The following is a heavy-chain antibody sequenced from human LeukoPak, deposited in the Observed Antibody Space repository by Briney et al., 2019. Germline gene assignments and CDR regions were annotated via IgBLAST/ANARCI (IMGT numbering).Heavy chain of an antibody. D-gene: IGHD3-10*01. V-gene: IGHV4-39*01. J-gene: IGHJ6*03. Sequence: PSETLSLTCTVSGGSVSSSSYYWGWIRQPPGKGLEWIGSIYYSGSTYYNPSLKSRVTISVDTSKNQFSLKLSSVTAADTAVYYCARVGSQGRGVRYYYYMDVWGKGTTVTVSS. CDR3: ARVGSQGRGVRYYYYMDV. CDR2: IYYSGST. CDR1: GGSVSSSSYY.